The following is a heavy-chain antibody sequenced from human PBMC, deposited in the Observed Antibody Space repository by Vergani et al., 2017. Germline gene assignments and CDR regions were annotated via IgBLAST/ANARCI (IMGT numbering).Heavy chain of an antibody. J-gene: IGHJ3*01. D-gene: IGHD5-12*01. CDR1: GFTFEDYA. V-gene: IGHV3-9*01. CDR3: TKGSVYYHDSAGHGYDPYTGFDL. Sequence: VQLVESGGGVVQPGRSLRLSCAASGFTFEDYAMHWVRQAPGQGLEWVSGINWNSGGMAYADSVKGRFTISRDNAKNSLFLEMNSLRFEDTAVYFCTKGSVYYHDSAGHGYDPYTGFDLWGQGTLVTVSS. CDR2: INWNSGGM.